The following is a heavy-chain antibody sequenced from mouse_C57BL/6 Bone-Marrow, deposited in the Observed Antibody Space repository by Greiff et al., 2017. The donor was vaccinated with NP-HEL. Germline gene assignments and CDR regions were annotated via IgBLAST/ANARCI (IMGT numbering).Heavy chain of an antibody. CDR3: ARSPLWLRRNYYAMDY. V-gene: IGHV3-8*01. Sequence: EVKLVESGPGLAKPSQTLSLTCSVTGYSITSDYWNWIRKFPGNKLEYMGYISYSGSTYYNPSLKSRISITRYTSKNQYYLQLNSVTTEDTATYYCARSPLWLRRNYYAMDYWGQGTSVTVSS. D-gene: IGHD2-2*01. J-gene: IGHJ4*01. CDR2: ISYSGST. CDR1: GYSITSDY.